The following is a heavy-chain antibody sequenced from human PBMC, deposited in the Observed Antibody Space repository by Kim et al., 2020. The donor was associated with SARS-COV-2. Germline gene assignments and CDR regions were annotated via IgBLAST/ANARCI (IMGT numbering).Heavy chain of an antibody. V-gene: IGHV3-23*01. CDR3: ADRGLGY. CDR1: GFTFSSYT. CDR2: ISSNGGST. Sequence: GGSLRLSCAASGFTFSSYTMSWVRQAPGKGLEWVSSISSNGGSTYYADSVKGRFTISRDNSKNTLYLQMNSLRVEDTAVYYCADRGLGYWGQGTLVPVSS. J-gene: IGHJ4*02.